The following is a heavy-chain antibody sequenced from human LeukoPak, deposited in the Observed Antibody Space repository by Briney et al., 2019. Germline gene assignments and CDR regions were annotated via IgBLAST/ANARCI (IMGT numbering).Heavy chain of an antibody. V-gene: IGHV3-23*01. D-gene: IGHD3-3*01. Sequence: PGGSLRLSCAASGFTFSSYAMSWVRQAPGKGLEWVSAISGSGGSTYYADSVKGRFTISRDNSKNTLCLQMNSLRAEDTAVYYCAKERDYDFWSRYPYYFDYWGQGTLVTVSS. J-gene: IGHJ4*02. CDR2: ISGSGGST. CDR3: AKERDYDFWSRYPYYFDY. CDR1: GFTFSSYA.